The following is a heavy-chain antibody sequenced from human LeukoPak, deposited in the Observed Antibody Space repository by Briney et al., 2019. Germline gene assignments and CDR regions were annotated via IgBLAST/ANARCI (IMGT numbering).Heavy chain of an antibody. CDR3: ARDRGYSYAFDF. CDR1: GGSISSYY. D-gene: IGHD5-18*01. Sequence: PSETLSLTCTVSGGSISSYYWSWIRQPAGKGLEWIGRIYTSGSTNYNPSLKSRVTISIDTSKNQFSLKLNSVTAADTAVYYCARDRGYSYAFDFWDQGTLVTVSS. V-gene: IGHV4-4*07. J-gene: IGHJ4*02. CDR2: IYTSGST.